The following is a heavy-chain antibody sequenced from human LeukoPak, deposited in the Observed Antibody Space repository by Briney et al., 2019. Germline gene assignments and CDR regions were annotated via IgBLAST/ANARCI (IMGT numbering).Heavy chain of an antibody. CDR1: GFTVSSVY. D-gene: IGHD4-17*01. J-gene: IGHJ2*01. V-gene: IGHV3-66*01. CDR3: ARDSPYGGYFDL. Sequence: AGGSLRLSCAASGFTVSSVYMSWVRQAPGKGLEWVAVIFTNGGTHYADSVKGRFTISRDNSKNTLYLQMNSLRVDDTAVYYCARDSPYGGYFDLWGRGTLVTVSS. CDR2: IFTNGGT.